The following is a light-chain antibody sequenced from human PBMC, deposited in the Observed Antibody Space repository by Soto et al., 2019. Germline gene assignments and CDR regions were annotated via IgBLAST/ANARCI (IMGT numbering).Light chain of an antibody. CDR3: QHYGSSPPNP. CDR1: QSVSSNY. CDR2: GAS. J-gene: IGKJ2*01. V-gene: IGKV3-20*01. Sequence: EIVLTQSPGTLSLSPGGRATLSCRATQSVSSNYLAWYQQTPGQAPRLLIYGASIRGTGIPYRFSGSGSGTDFTLTISRLEPEHFAVYSRQHYGSSPPNPFGQGTKLEIK.